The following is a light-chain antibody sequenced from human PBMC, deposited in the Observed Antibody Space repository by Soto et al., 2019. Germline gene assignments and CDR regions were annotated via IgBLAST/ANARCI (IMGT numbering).Light chain of an antibody. CDR3: VLYMGSGIWV. CDR2: STS. V-gene: IGLV8-61*01. J-gene: IGLJ2*01. CDR1: SGSVSTSYY. Sequence: QAVVTQEPSFSVSPGGTVTLTCGLNSGSVSTSYYPSWYQQTPGQAPRTLIYSTSTRSSGVPDRFSGSILGNKAALTITGAQADDESEYYCVLYMGSGIWVFGGGTKVTVL.